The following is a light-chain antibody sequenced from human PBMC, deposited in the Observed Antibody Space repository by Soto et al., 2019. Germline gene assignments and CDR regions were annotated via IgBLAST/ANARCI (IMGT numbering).Light chain of an antibody. CDR1: QSISRY. V-gene: IGKV1-5*01. Sequence: DIQMTQSPSSLSASVGDRVTITCRASQSISRYLAWYQQKPGKAPKLLIYDASTLESGVPSRFSGSGSGTEFTLTISSLQPDDFATYYCHQYNSYHTFGGGTKVDIK. CDR2: DAS. CDR3: HQYNSYHT. J-gene: IGKJ4*01.